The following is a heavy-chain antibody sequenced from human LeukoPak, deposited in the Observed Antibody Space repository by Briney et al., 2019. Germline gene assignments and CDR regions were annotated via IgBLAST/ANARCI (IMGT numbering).Heavy chain of an antibody. V-gene: IGHV3-21*01. J-gene: IGHJ4*02. Sequence: GGSLILSCAASGFAFSDSSMNWVRQVPGTGLEWVSSITGSSDFMSYGASVKGRFTVSRDNAKNSIYLHMNSLRVEDTAVYYCARGLVPAAFDFWGQGTLVTVSS. CDR1: GFAFSDSS. CDR3: ARGLVPAAFDF. CDR2: ITGSSDFM. D-gene: IGHD2-2*01.